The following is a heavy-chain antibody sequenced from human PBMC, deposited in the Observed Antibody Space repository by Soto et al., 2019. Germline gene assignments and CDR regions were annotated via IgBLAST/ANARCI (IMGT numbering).Heavy chain of an antibody. CDR3: ARDGDYGDYATSSKWDAFDI. D-gene: IGHD4-17*01. J-gene: IGHJ3*02. CDR2: IYYSGST. Sequence: SETLSLTCTVSGGSISSYYWSWIRQPPGKGLEWIGYIYYSGSTNYNPSLKSRFTISVDTSKNQFSLKLSSVTAADTAVYYCARDGDYGDYATSSKWDAFDIWGQGTMVTVSS. CDR1: GGSISSYY. V-gene: IGHV4-59*01.